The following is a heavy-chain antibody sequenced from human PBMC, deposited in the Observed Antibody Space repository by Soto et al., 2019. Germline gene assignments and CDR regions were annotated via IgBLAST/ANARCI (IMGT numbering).Heavy chain of an antibody. CDR1: GFTFNSYG. J-gene: IGHJ4*02. D-gene: IGHD3-16*01. Sequence: QVQLVESGGDVVQPGRSLRLSCAASGFTFNSYGMHWVRQAPGKELEWVAIISNDGTKENYADSVKGRFTISRFNSKNSLYLQMNSLTREDTAVYFCGKGCLGGGYFFFLAHWGLGTLVTVSS. CDR2: ISNDGTKE. CDR3: GKGCLGGGYFFFLAH. V-gene: IGHV3-30*18.